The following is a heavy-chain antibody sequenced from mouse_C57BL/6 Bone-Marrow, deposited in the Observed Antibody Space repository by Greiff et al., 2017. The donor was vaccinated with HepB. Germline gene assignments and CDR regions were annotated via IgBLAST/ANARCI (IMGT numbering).Heavy chain of an antibody. CDR1: GYTFTSYW. CDR3: ARSPTVVATGLDY. D-gene: IGHD1-1*01. V-gene: IGHV1-55*01. Sequence: QVQLQQPGAELVKPGASVKMSCKASGYTFTSYWITWVKQRPGQGLEWIGDIYPGSGSTNYNEKFKSTATLTVDTSSSTAYMQRSSLKSEDPAVYYCARSPTVVATGLDYWGQGTTLTVSS. CDR2: IYPGSGST. J-gene: IGHJ2*01.